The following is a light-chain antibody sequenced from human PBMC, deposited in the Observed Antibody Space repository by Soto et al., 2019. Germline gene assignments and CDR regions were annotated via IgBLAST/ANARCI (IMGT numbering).Light chain of an antibody. V-gene: IGKV1-5*01. CDR2: DAS. Sequence: DIQMTQSPSNLSASVGDRVTITCRASQSIINHLAWYHHKPGKAPKALIYDASTLEGGVPSSFSGSGFGTEFTLTITTLQPDDCATYFSKQSNSYFGQGTEMEIK. CDR3: KQSNSY. J-gene: IGKJ2*01. CDR1: QSIINH.